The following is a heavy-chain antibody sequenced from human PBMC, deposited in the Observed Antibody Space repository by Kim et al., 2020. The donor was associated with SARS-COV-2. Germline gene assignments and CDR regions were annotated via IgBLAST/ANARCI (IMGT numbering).Heavy chain of an antibody. CDR3: AKGAEQLVKSQTDY. CDR2: ISYDGSNK. CDR1: GFTFSSYG. V-gene: IGHV3-30*18. J-gene: IGHJ4*02. Sequence: GGSLRLSCAASGFTFSSYGMHWVRQAPGKGLEWVAVISYDGSNKYYADSVKGRFTISRDNSKNTLYLQMNSLRAEDTAVYYCAKGAEQLVKSQTDYWGQGTLVTVSS. D-gene: IGHD6-13*01.